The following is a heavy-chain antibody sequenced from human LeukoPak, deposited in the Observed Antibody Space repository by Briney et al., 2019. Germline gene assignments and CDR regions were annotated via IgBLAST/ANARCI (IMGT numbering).Heavy chain of an antibody. D-gene: IGHD3-9*01. J-gene: IGHJ4*02. V-gene: IGHV4-34*01. CDR2: VYHTGDA. CDR1: GGTFTGYY. Sequence: SETLSLTCAVYGGTFTGYYWTWIRQPPGKGLDWIGEVYHTGDASYNPSLKSRVAISVDTSRSQFSLKLSSVTAADTAVYYCASYTYYDILTGYNYWGQGTLVTVSS. CDR3: ASYTYYDILTGYNY.